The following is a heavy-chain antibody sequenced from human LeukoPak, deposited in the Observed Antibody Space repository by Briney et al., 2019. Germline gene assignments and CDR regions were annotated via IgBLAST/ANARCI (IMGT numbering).Heavy chain of an antibody. Sequence: SETLSLTCAVSGVSLNNYYWSWIRQPPGKGLEWIGEIQQSTRSNYNPSLKSRVTISADTSKNHLFLKLPSVTAADTAVYYCARGYSRVLIDYWGQGTLVTVSS. CDR3: ARGYSRVLIDY. CDR1: GVSLNNYY. J-gene: IGHJ4*02. CDR2: IQQSTRS. V-gene: IGHV4-34*01. D-gene: IGHD4-11*01.